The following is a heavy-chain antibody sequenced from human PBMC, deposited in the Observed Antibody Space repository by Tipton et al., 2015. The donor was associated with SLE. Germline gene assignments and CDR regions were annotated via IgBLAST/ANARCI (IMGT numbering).Heavy chain of an antibody. CDR1: GGSISSHY. CDR3: ARVAGSSGWFDP. D-gene: IGHD1-26*01. J-gene: IGHJ5*02. V-gene: IGHV4-59*11. Sequence: TLSLTCNVSGGSISSHYWTWIRQPPGRGLEWIGCVYYSGSTYYNPSLKSRIIISVDTSKNQFSLNLTSVTAADSAVYYCARVAGSSGWFDPWGQGTLVTVSS. CDR2: VYYSGST.